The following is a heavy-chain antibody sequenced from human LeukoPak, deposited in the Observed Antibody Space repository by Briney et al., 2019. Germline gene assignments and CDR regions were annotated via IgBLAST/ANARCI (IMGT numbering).Heavy chain of an antibody. CDR1: GGSISSYY. CDR3: ARDKGEYYDSSGYLDY. D-gene: IGHD3-22*01. V-gene: IGHV4-59*01. J-gene: IGHJ4*02. CDR2: IYYSGNT. Sequence: SETLSLTCTVSGGSISSYYWSWIRQPPGKGLEWIGYIYYSGNTNYNPSLKSRVTISVDTSKNQFSLKLSSVTAADTAMYYCARDKGEYYDSSGYLDYWGLGTLVTVSS.